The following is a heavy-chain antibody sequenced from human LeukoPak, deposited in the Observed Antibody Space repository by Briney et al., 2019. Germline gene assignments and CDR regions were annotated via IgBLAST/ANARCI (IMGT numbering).Heavy chain of an antibody. CDR1: VGSFSGYH. D-gene: IGHD2-21*01. J-gene: IGHJ4*02. CDR2: INDSGNT. CDR3: ARQGHISAFDI. Sequence: SETLSLTCAVYVGSFSGYHWSWIRRPPGKGLEWIGEINDSGNTNYKSSLKSRVTISADWSKNQFSLKMTSVTVADTAVYYCARQGHISAFDIWGQGTLLTVSS. V-gene: IGHV4-34*01.